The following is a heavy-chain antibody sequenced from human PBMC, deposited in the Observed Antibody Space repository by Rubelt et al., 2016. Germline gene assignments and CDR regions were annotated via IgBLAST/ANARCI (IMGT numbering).Heavy chain of an antibody. CDR2: ISSTSSTI. CDR3: AKAAGASAGKGGWFDP. J-gene: IGHJ5*02. V-gene: IGHV3-48*04. Sequence: EVQLVDSGGGLVQPGGSLRLSCAASGFTFGSYAMNWVRVRQAPGRGLEWVSYISSTSSTIYYADSVKGRFTISRDNSKNTLYLQMNSLRADDTAVYYCAKAAGASAGKGGWFDPWGQGTLVTVSS. D-gene: IGHD6-13*01. CDR1: GFTFGSYA.